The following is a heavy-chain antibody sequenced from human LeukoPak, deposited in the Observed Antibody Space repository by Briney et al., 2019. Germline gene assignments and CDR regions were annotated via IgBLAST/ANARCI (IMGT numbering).Heavy chain of an antibody. D-gene: IGHD6-19*01. CDR1: GFTFSDYA. CDR2: ISTGGDST. V-gene: IGHV3-23*01. CDR3: AKDIKPGYSSGWYAIDY. J-gene: IGHJ4*02. Sequence: GGSLRLSCAASGFTFSDYAMTWVRQAPGKGLEWVSAISTGGDSTYYTDSVKGRFTISRDNSKNTMYLQMNSLRAEDTALYYCAKDIKPGYSSGWYAIDYWGQGTLVTVSS.